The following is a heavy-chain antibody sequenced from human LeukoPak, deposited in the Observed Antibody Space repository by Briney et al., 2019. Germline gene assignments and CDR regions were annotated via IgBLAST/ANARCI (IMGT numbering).Heavy chain of an antibody. Sequence: PGGSLRLSCAASGFTFSSYSMSWVRQAPGKGLEWVSTISGSGGATYSADSVKGRLAISRDNSKNTLYLQMNSLRDEDTAVYYCAKDERGDYLPPYYFDYWGQGTLVTVSS. CDR1: GFTFSSYS. CDR2: ISGSGGAT. D-gene: IGHD4-17*01. J-gene: IGHJ4*02. V-gene: IGHV3-23*01. CDR3: AKDERGDYLPPYYFDY.